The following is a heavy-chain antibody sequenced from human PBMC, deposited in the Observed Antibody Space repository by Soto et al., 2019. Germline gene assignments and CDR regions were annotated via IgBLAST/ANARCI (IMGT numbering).Heavy chain of an antibody. CDR3: AKDQSSGSASYRYYYFCRGMDV. V-gene: IGHV3-23*01. CDR2: ISGNSEIT. J-gene: IGHJ6*02. D-gene: IGHD3-10*01. Sequence: EEQLLESGGGLIHPGGSLRLSCATSGFTFSTYAISWVRQAPGKGLEWVSTISGNSEITYYADSVKGRFTISKDSSTNTVYRHVSSLRAEETAAYDCAKDQSSGSASYRYYYFCRGMDVWGQGTTVIFSS. CDR1: GFTFSTYA.